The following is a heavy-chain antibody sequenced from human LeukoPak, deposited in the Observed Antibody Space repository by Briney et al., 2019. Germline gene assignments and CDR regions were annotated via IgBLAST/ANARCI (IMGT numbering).Heavy chain of an antibody. CDR3: ARDWCSSTSCFGTNAFDI. J-gene: IGHJ3*02. V-gene: IGHV3-7*01. D-gene: IGHD2-2*01. CDR1: GFTFSSYW. CDR2: IKQDGSEK. Sequence: GGSLRLSCAAFGFTFSSYWMSWVRQAPGKGLEWVANIKQDGSEKYYVDSVKGRFTISRDNAKNSLYLQMNSLRAEDTAVYYCARDWCSSTSCFGTNAFDIWGQGTMVTVSS.